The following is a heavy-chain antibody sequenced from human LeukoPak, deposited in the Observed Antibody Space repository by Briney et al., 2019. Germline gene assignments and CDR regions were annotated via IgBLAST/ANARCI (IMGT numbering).Heavy chain of an antibody. D-gene: IGHD2-15*01. CDR2: KYYRSKWYN. V-gene: IGHV6-1*01. J-gene: IGHJ4*02. CDR3: ARGQTGSGRIFDY. Sequence: SQTLSLTCPICVYSVSRNSAAWKWIRQSPSRALEGLGSKYYRSKWYNDYAKYVKSRITVNPDTCKNQFSLQLISVTPEDTAVYYCARGQTGSGRIFDYWGQGILVTVSS. CDR1: VYSVSRNSAA.